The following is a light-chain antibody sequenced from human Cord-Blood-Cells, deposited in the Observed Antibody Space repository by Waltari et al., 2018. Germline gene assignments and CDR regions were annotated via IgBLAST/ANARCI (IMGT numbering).Light chain of an antibody. CDR2: DTS. CDR3: LLSYSGAPYV. V-gene: IGLV7-46*01. Sequence: QAVVTQEPSLTVSPGGPVTLTCGSSTGAVTSGHYPYWFQQKPGQAPRTLIYDTSNKHSWTPARFSGSLLGGKAALTLSGAQPEDEAEYYCLLSYSGAPYVFGTGTKVTVL. J-gene: IGLJ1*01. CDR1: TGAVTSGHY.